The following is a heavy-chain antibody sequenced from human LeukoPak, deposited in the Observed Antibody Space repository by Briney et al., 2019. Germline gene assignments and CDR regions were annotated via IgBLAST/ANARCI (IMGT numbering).Heavy chain of an antibody. D-gene: IGHD1-26*01. CDR1: GGSISSYY. CDR3: ARGFSIVGGPWAFDY. J-gene: IGHJ4*02. CDR2: IYISGSGST. Sequence: PSETLSLTCTVSGGSISSYYWSWIRQPAGKGLEWIGRIYISGSGSTNYNPSLKSRVTMSVDTSKNQFSLKLSSVTAADTAVYYCARGFSIVGGPWAFDYWGQGTLVTVSS. V-gene: IGHV4-4*07.